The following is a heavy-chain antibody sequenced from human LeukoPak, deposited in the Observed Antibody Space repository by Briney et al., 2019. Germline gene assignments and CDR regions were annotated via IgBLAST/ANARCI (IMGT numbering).Heavy chain of an antibody. CDR3: AKARIASAGTGAFDV. J-gene: IGHJ3*01. V-gene: IGHV3-23*01. D-gene: IGHD6-13*01. Sequence: TGGSLRLSCAASGFTVSSYGMTWVRQAPGKGLERVSAFSATDGSAQYAESVKGRFTISRDNSKNSLYLQMNSLRDEDTAVYYCAKARIASAGTGAFDVWGQGTMVTVSS. CDR1: GFTVSSYG. CDR2: FSATDGSA.